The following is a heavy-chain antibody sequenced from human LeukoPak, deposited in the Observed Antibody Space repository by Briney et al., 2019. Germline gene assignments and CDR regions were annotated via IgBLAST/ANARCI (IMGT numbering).Heavy chain of an antibody. Sequence: SETLSLTCTVSGGSISSYYWSWIRQPPGKGLEWIGYIYSSGRTNHNPSLKSRVTISVSTSRNQFSLKLSSVTAADTAVYYCARHLDYGDHQGAFDIWGQGTMVTVSS. CDR1: GGSISSYY. J-gene: IGHJ3*02. V-gene: IGHV4-59*08. CDR3: ARHLDYGDHQGAFDI. CDR2: IYSSGRT. D-gene: IGHD4-17*01.